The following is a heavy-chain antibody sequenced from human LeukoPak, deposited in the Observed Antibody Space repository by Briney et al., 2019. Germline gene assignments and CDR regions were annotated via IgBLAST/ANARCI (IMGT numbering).Heavy chain of an antibody. J-gene: IGHJ4*02. CDR3: GRGSSVAGNLIDS. CDR1: GFTFSSYA. V-gene: IGHV3-30-3*01. Sequence: RAGRSLRLSCAASGFTFSSYAMHWVRQAPGKGLEWVAVISYDGSNKYYADSVKGRFTISRDNAKNTLYLQMNSLRAEDTAVYYCGRGSSVAGNLIDSWGQGTLVTVSS. CDR2: ISYDGSNK. D-gene: IGHD6-19*01.